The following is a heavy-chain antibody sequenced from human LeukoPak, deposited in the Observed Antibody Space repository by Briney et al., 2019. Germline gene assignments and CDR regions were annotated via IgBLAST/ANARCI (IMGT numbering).Heavy chain of an antibody. J-gene: IGHJ3*02. Sequence: GGSLRLSCTASGFTVSSKYMNWVRQAPGQGLEWVSVLYSGGTAFYPDSVRGRFTISRDDSKNTLYLQMNSLKTEDTAVYYCTTVLATVTSDAFDIWGQGTMVTVSS. CDR1: GFTVSSKY. CDR2: LYSGGTA. CDR3: TTVLATVTSDAFDI. D-gene: IGHD4-17*01. V-gene: IGHV3-53*01.